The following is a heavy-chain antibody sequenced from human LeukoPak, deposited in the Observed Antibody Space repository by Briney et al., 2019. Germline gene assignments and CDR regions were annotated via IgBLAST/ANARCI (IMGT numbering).Heavy chain of an antibody. D-gene: IGHD3-10*01. CDR2: TSHYGSNK. J-gene: IGHJ4*02. Sequence: SLKLSCAASGFTFRNYGMHWVRQAPGQGLEWVALTSHYGSNKYYTDSVKGRFTISRDNSKDTLYLQMNSLRPDDTAVYYCGKAGGAYFASGSSYFNYWGQGTLITVSS. CDR1: GFTFRNYG. CDR3: GKAGGAYFASGSSYFNY. V-gene: IGHV3-30*18.